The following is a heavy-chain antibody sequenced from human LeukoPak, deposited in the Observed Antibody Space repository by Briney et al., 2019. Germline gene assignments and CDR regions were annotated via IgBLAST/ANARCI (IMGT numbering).Heavy chain of an antibody. Sequence: GGSLRLSYAASGFTFSSYAMNWVRQAPGKGLEWVSTISGSGGSTYYADSVKGRFTISRDNSKNTLYLQMNSLRAEDTAVYYCANIYYDFWSGSYYFDYWGQGTLVTVSS. D-gene: IGHD3-3*01. CDR2: ISGSGGST. CDR1: GFTFSSYA. CDR3: ANIYYDFWSGSYYFDY. V-gene: IGHV3-23*01. J-gene: IGHJ4*02.